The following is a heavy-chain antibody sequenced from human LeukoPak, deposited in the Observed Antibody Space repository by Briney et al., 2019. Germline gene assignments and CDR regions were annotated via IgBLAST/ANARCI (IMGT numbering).Heavy chain of an antibody. CDR2: IYHSGST. D-gene: IGHD4-23*01. J-gene: IGHJ6*03. V-gene: IGHV4-59*07. Sequence: SATLSLTCTVFGGSIMIYYWSGIRPPPRKGLEWIGYIYHSGSTNYNPSLKSRVTISVDTSKNQFSLKLSSVTAADTAVYYCARLTPMAATGYYYMDVWGRGTTVTVSS. CDR1: GGSIMIYY. CDR3: ARLTPMAATGYYYMDV.